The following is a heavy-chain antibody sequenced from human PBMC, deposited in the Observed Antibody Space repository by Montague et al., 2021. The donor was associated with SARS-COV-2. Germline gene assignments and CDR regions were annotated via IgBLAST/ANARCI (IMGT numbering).Heavy chain of an antibody. Sequence: PALVKPTQTLTLTCTFSGFSLSTSGMRASWIRQPPGKALEWLARXXWDDDKFYSTSLKTRLTISKDTSKNQVVLTMTNMDPVDTATYYCARSYYDILTAYYTPFDYWGQGTLVIVSS. J-gene: IGHJ4*02. CDR2: XXWDDDK. CDR3: ARSYYDILTAYYTPFDY. D-gene: IGHD3-9*01. V-gene: IGHV2-70*04. CDR1: GFSLSTSGMR.